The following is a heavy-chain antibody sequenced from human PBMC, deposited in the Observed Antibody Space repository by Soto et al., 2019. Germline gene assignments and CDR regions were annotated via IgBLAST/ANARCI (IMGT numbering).Heavy chain of an antibody. Sequence: PSETLSLTCTVSGGSVSSGSYYWSWIRQPPGKGLEWIGYIYYSGSTNYNPSLKSRVTISVDTSKNQFSLKLSSVTAADTAVYYCASSGYCSGGSCYWNRFDFDYWGQGTLVTVS. J-gene: IGHJ4*02. CDR1: GGSVSSGSYY. CDR3: ASSGYCSGGSCYWNRFDFDY. V-gene: IGHV4-61*01. CDR2: IYYSGST. D-gene: IGHD2-15*01.